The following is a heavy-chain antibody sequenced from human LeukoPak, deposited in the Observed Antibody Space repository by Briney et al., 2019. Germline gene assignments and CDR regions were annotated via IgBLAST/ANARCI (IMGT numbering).Heavy chain of an antibody. J-gene: IGHJ4*02. Sequence: PSETLSLTCTVSGGSISSSNYSWGWIRQPPGKGLEWIGSIYYSGSTYYNPSLKSRVTMPVDTSKNQFSLNLSSVTAADTAVYYCARTSYYGSGIPSLDYWGLGTLVTVSS. V-gene: IGHV4-39*01. CDR3: ARTSYYGSGIPSLDY. CDR2: IYYSGST. CDR1: GGSISSSNYS. D-gene: IGHD3-10*01.